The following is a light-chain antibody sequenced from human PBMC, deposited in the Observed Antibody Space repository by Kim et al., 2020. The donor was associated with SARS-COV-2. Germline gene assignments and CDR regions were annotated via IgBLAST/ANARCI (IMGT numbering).Light chain of an antibody. J-gene: IGLJ7*01. V-gene: IGLV3-25*03. Sequence: SYELTQPPSVSVSPGQTARITCSGDAFPKQYAYWYQQKPGQAPVLVIYKDSERPSGIPERFSGSSSGTTVTLTISGVQAEDEADYYCQSADSSGTAVFGG. CDR2: KDS. CDR3: QSADSSGTAV. CDR1: AFPKQY.